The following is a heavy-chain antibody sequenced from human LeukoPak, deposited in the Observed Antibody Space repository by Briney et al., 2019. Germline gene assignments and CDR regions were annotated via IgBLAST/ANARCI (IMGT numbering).Heavy chain of an antibody. J-gene: IGHJ3*02. CDR3: GGSSWPHDAFDI. CDR2: IYHSGST. D-gene: IGHD6-13*01. CDR1: GGSISSGGYS. V-gene: IGHV4-30-2*01. Sequence: SETLSLTCAVSGGSISSGGYSWGWIRQPPGKGLEWIGYIYHSGSTYYNPSLKSRVTISVDRSKNQFSLKLSSVTAADTAVYYCGGSSWPHDAFDIWGQGTMVTVSS.